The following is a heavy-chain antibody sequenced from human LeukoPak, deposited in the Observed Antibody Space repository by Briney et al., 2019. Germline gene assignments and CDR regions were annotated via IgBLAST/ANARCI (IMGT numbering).Heavy chain of an antibody. V-gene: IGHV3-33*01. CDR1: GFTFSSYG. CDR3: ARDWCSGGRCFSSFDF. D-gene: IGHD2-15*01. CDR2: IWYDGSNK. J-gene: IGHJ4*02. Sequence: GGSLRLSCAASGFTFSSYGIHWVRQAPGKRLEWVAVIWYDGSNKYYADSVKGRFTISRDNSKNTLSLQMNSLRAEDTAVYYCARDWCSGGRCFSSFDFWGQGTLVTVSS.